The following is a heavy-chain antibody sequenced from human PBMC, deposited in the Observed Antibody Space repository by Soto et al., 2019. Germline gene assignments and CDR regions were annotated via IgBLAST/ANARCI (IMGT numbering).Heavy chain of an antibody. CDR1: VGALSSGGYS. CDR3: ARDPGL. Sequence: QLQLQESGSGLVKPSQPLSLTCAVSVGALSSGGYSWSWIRQPPGKGLEWIGYIYHSGSTYYNPSLKSRVNISVDRSKTQCYLKLSYVTAADTAVYYCARDPGLWGRGTLVTVSS. V-gene: IGHV4-30-2*01. CDR2: IYHSGST. J-gene: IGHJ2*01.